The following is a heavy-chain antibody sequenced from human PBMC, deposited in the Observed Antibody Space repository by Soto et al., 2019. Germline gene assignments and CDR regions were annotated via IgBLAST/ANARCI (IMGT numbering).Heavy chain of an antibody. CDR2: ISAYNGNT. CDR3: ARYVDTAMVTRRDFDY. J-gene: IGHJ4*02. D-gene: IGHD5-18*01. CDR1: GYTFTSYG. Sequence: ASVKVSCKASGYTFTSYGISWVRQAPGQGLEWMGWISAYNGNTNYAQKLQGRVTMTTDTSTSTAYMELRSLRSDDTAVYYCARYVDTAMVTRRDFDYWGQGTLVIVSS. V-gene: IGHV1-18*01.